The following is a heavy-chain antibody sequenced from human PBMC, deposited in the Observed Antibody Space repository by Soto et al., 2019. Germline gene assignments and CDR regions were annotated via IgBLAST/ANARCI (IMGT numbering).Heavy chain of an antibody. CDR1: GGSISSATHY. D-gene: IGHD2-21*01. CDR3: VGRLTYIYNYFDS. Sequence: PSETLSLTCTVSGGSISSATHYWNWIRQHPGKGLEWIGYVSSSGNSYYSPSLKSRVFMSVDTSKNLFSLKLSSVTAADTAIYYCVGRLTYIYNYFDSWGQGTQVTVSS. J-gene: IGHJ4*02. V-gene: IGHV4-31*03. CDR2: VSSSGNS.